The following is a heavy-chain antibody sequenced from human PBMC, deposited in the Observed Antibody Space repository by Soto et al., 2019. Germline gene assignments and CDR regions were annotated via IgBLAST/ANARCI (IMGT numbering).Heavy chain of an antibody. CDR2: IWYDGSNK. CDR1: GFTFSSYG. Sequence: QVQLVESGGGVVQPGRSLRLSCAASGFTFSSYGMPWVRQAPGKGLEWVAVIWYDGSNKYYADSVKGRFTISRDNSKNTLYVQMNSLRDEDTAVYYCARDDWFDPWGQGTLVTVSS. V-gene: IGHV3-33*01. J-gene: IGHJ5*02. CDR3: ARDDWFDP.